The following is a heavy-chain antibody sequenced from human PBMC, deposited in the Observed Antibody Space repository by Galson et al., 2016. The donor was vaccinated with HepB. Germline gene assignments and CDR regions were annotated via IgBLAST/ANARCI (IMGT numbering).Heavy chain of an antibody. V-gene: IGHV3-33*01. J-gene: IGHJ4*02. CDR2: IWYDGSNY. CDR3: ARVGMTTDY. D-gene: IGHD4-11*01. CDR1: GFTFHTYG. Sequence: SLRLSCAASGFTFHTYGMHWVRQAPGKGMEWLAVIWYDGSNYYYADSVRGRFTISRDNSKNTLYLQMNSLRVEDTAVYYCARVGMTTDYWGQGTLVTVSS.